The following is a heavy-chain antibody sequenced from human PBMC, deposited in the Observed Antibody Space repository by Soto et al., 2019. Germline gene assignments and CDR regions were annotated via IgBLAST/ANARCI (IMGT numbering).Heavy chain of an antibody. CDR2: INHSRST. V-gene: IGHV4-34*01. CDR3: ARNTYYYDTSDPGRHFDI. CDR1: GGSFTGYY. D-gene: IGHD3-22*01. J-gene: IGHJ3*02. Sequence: PSETLSPTFTVYGGSFTGYYWSWIRQPPGKGLGWIGEINHSRSTHYTPSLKSRITLSVDTSQNQFSLKLSSVTAAGTAVYYWARNTYYYDTSDPGRHFDIWGQGTMVTVSS.